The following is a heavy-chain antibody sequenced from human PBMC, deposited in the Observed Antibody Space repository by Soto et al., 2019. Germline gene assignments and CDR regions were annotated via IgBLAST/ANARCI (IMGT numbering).Heavy chain of an antibody. J-gene: IGHJ4*02. D-gene: IGHD3-3*01. CDR2: IYYSGST. V-gene: IGHV4-30-4*01. CDR1: GGSISSGDYY. CDR3: ARGSSGDLEWSSIFDY. Sequence: PSETLSLTCTVSGGSISSGDYYWSWIRQPPGKGLEWIGYIYYSGSTYYNPSLKSRVTISVDTSKNQFSLKLSSVTAADTAVYYCARGSSGDLEWSSIFDYWGQGTLVT.